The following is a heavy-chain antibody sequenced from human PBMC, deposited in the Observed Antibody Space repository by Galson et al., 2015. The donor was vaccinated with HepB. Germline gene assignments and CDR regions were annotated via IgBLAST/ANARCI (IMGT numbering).Heavy chain of an antibody. CDR2: ISFDGAKI. CDR3: AKSDYDDTSAWDN. D-gene: IGHD6-19*01. Sequence: SLRLSCAGSGFTFSKYGFHWVRQAPGKGLEWISVISFDGAKIYYADAVKGRFTISRDDTKNIVHLQMNNLKPEDTGFYYCAKSDYDDTSAWDNWGQGIMVTVS. J-gene: IGHJ4*02. CDR1: GFTFSKYG. V-gene: IGHV3-30*18.